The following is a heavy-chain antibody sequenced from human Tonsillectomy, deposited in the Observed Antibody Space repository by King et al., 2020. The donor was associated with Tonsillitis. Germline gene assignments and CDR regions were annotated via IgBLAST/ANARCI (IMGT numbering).Heavy chain of an antibody. J-gene: IGHJ4*02. CDR2: IRSKAYGGTT. Sequence: VQLVESGGGLVQPGRSLRLSCTASGFTFGDYAMNWFRQAPGKGREWIAFIRSKAYGGTTEYAASVKGRFTISRDDSKSIAYLQMNSLKTEDTAVYYCARGGSSSPFGYCGQGTLVTVSS. CDR1: GFTFGDYA. CDR3: ARGGSSSPFGY. V-gene: IGHV3-49*03. D-gene: IGHD6-13*01.